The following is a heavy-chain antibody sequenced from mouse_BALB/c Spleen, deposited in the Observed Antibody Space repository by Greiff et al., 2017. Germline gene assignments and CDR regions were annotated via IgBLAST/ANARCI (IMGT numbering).Heavy chain of an antibody. CDR3: ARRGYGNYDY. CDR1: GYTFTNYW. Sequence: QVQLKESGAELVRPGTSVKISCKASGYTFTNYWLGWVKQRPGHGLEWIGDIYPGGGYTNYNEKFKGKATLTADTSSSTAYMQLSSLTSEDSAVYFCARRGYGNYDYWGQGTTLTVSS. CDR2: IYPGGGYT. D-gene: IGHD2-10*02. V-gene: IGHV1-63*02. J-gene: IGHJ2*01.